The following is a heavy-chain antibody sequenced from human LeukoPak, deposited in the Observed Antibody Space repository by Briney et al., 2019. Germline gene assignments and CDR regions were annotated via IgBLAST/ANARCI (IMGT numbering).Heavy chain of an antibody. J-gene: IGHJ5*02. CDR1: GGTFSSYA. Sequence: ASVKVSCKASGGTFSSYAISWVRQAPGQGLEWMGGIIPIFGTANYAQKFQGRVTIIRNTSTSTAYMELSSLRSEDTAVYYCALGGGGYSGYAVDPWGQGTLVTVSS. CDR2: IIPIFGTA. V-gene: IGHV1-69*05. CDR3: ALGGGGYSGYAVDP. D-gene: IGHD5-12*01.